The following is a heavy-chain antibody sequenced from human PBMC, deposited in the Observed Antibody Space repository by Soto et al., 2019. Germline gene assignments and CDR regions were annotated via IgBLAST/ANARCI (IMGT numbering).Heavy chain of an antibody. V-gene: IGHV3-30*04. CDR1: GFTLRDYA. CDR3: ARKQTTTFFLWGAVDL. CDR2: ISFDEVNK. D-gene: IGHD1-1*01. Sequence: QVQLVESGGGVVQPGRSLRLSCAASGFTLRDYALHWVRQAPGKGLEWVAVISFDEVNKFYVESVKGRFTILRDNSNNTVFLEMNSLRGEDTAVYFCARKQTTTFFLWGAVDLWTQGTVVTVTS. J-gene: IGHJ3*01.